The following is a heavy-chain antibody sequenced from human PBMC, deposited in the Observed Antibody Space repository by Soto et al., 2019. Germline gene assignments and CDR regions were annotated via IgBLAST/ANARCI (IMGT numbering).Heavy chain of an antibody. CDR1: GFTFSSYA. V-gene: IGHV3-30-3*01. Sequence: QVQLVETGGGVVQPGRSLRLSCAASGFTFSSYAMHWVRQAPGKGLEWVAVISYDGSNKYYADSVKGRFTISRDNSKNTLYLHMNSLRAEDTAVYYCARDFRYCSSTSCSDWFDPWGQGTLVTVSS. CDR2: ISYDGSNK. CDR3: ARDFRYCSSTSCSDWFDP. J-gene: IGHJ5*02. D-gene: IGHD2-2*01.